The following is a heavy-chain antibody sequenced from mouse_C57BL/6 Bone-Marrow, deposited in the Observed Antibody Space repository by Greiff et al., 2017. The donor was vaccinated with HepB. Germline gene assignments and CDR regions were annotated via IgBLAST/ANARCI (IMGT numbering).Heavy chain of an antibody. V-gene: IGHV5-12*01. J-gene: IGHJ4*01. CDR1: GFTFSDYY. CDR3: ARLMSY. Sequence: DVMLVESGGGLVQPGGSLKLSCAASGFTFSDYYMYWVRQTPEKRLEWVAYISNGGGSTYYPDTVKGRFTISRDNAKNTLYLQMSRLKSEDTAMYYCARLMSYWGQGTSVTVSS. D-gene: IGHD2-3*01. CDR2: ISNGGGST.